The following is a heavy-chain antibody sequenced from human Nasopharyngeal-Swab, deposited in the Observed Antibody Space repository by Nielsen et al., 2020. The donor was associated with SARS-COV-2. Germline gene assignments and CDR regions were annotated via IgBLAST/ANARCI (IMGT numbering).Heavy chain of an antibody. CDR3: AGPDGYYYYYYMDV. D-gene: IGHD1-14*01. J-gene: IGHJ6*03. V-gene: IGHV3-7*01. Sequence: GGSLRLSCAASGFTFSSYWMSWVRQAPGKGLEWVANIKQDGSEKYYVDSVKGRFTISRDNAKNSLYLQMNSLRAEDTAVYYCAGPDGYYYYYYMDVWGKGTTVTVSS. CDR2: IKQDGSEK. CDR1: GFTFSSYW.